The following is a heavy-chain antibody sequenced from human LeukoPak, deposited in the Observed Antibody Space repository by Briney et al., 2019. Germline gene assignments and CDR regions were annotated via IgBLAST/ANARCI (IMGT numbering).Heavy chain of an antibody. CDR2: ISRQSGAST. Sequence: GGSLRLSCAASGFTFSSYDMYWVRQAPGKGLECVASISRQSGASTYYAASVEGRFTISRDNSKNTLYLQMNTLTVDDTALYYCASRSGHWDFWGPGTLVTVSS. D-gene: IGHD2-15*01. CDR3: ASRSGHWDF. J-gene: IGHJ4*02. V-gene: IGHV3-23*01. CDR1: GFTFSSYD.